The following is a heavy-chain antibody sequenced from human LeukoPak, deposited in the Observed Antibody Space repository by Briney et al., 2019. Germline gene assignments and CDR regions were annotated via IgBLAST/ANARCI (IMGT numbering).Heavy chain of an antibody. J-gene: IGHJ4*02. CDR1: GFIFSSYS. Sequence: GGSLRLSCEASGFIFSSYSMNWVRQAPGKGLEWVSSITGSSSHIYYADSLRGRFTISRDNAKNSVYLQMNSLRAEDTALYYCAKSFSYGYYVPFDYWGQGTLVTVSS. V-gene: IGHV3-21*04. D-gene: IGHD4-17*01. CDR2: ITGSSSHI. CDR3: AKSFSYGYYVPFDY.